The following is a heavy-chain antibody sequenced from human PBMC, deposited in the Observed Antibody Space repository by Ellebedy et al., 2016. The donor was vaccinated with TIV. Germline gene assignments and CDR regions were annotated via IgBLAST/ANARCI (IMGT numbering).Heavy chain of an antibody. CDR2: IYHSGAT. CDR1: NGPIDSYY. Sequence: MPGGSLRLSCSVSNGPIDSYYWTWIRQSPVKGLQWIGYIYHSGATNCNPSLQSRVTLSVETSKKQFSLNLRSVTAADSAVYYCVALGGRPLDSWGQGTPVTVSS. J-gene: IGHJ4*02. D-gene: IGHD3-10*01. V-gene: IGHV4-59*01. CDR3: VALGGRPLDS.